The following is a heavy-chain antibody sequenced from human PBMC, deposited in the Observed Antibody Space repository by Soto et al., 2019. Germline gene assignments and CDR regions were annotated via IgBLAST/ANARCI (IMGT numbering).Heavy chain of an antibody. CDR3: ARDPGRRFDY. CDR2: IKQDGSED. J-gene: IGHJ4*02. D-gene: IGHD1-1*01. V-gene: IGHV3-7*03. CDR1: GFTFRSYW. Sequence: EVHLVESGGGLVQPGGSLRLSCATSGFTFRSYWMTWVRQAPGKGLEWVASIKQDGSEDHYVDSVKGRFTISRDNAENSLDLQMNSLKVDDTAVYYCARDPGRRFDYWGPGTLVTVSS.